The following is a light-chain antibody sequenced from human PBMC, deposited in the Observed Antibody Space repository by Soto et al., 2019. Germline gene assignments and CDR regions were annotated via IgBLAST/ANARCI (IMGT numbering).Light chain of an antibody. CDR2: DAS. CDR3: HQYNTWPRT. CDR1: QSVSSS. V-gene: IGKV3-11*01. Sequence: EIVLTQSPATLSLSPGERATLSCRASQSVSSSLAWYQQKPGQAPRLLIYDASNRAAGLPARFSGSGSGTDFTLTISSLEPEDVAVYYCHQYNTWPRTFGQGTKVDIK. J-gene: IGKJ1*01.